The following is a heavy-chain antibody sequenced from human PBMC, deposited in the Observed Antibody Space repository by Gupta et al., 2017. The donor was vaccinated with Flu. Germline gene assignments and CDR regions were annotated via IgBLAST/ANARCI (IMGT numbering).Heavy chain of an antibody. CDR3: AKIYDAFDI. CDR2: IYYSGST. J-gene: IGHJ3*02. Sequence: ITGSSYYWGWIRQPPGKGLEWIGSIYYSGSTYYNPSLKSRVTISVDTSKNQFSLKLSSVTAADTAVYYCAKIYDAFDIWGQGTMVTVSS. V-gene: IGHV4-39*01. CDR1: ITGSSYY.